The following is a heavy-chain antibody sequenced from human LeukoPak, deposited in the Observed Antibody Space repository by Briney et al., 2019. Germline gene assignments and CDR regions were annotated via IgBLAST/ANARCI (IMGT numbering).Heavy chain of an antibody. CDR3: ARVPSLGYCSGGSCYRFDH. Sequence: ASVTVSCKASGYTFASYDINWVRQAPGQGLEWMGWMNPDSTNTGYAQKFQGRVTMTRDTSMSTAYMELGSLTSEDTAVYYCARVPSLGYCSGGSCYRFDHWGQGTLVAVSS. CDR1: GYTFASYD. CDR2: MNPDSTNT. V-gene: IGHV1-8*01. J-gene: IGHJ4*02. D-gene: IGHD2-15*01.